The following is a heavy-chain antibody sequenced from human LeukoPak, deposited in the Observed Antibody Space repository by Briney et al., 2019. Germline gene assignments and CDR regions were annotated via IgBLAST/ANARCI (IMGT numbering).Heavy chain of an antibody. V-gene: IGHV3-21*01. CDR3: ARGFEEYYDSSAPT. Sequence: PGGSLRLSCAASGFTFSSYSMTWVRQAPGKGLEWVSSISSSSSYIYYADSVKGRFTISRDNAKNSLYLQMNSLRAEDTAVYYCARGFEEYYDSSAPTWGQGTLVTVSS. CDR1: GFTFSSYS. CDR2: ISSSSSYI. J-gene: IGHJ5*02. D-gene: IGHD3-22*01.